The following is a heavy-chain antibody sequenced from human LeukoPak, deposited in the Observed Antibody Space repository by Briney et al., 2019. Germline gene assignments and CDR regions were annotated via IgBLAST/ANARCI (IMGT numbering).Heavy chain of an antibody. D-gene: IGHD2-2*01. Sequence: ASVKVSCKASGYTFTGYYMHWVRQAPAQGLEWMGWINTNSGGKNYAQKFQGRVTMTRDTSISTAYMELSRLRSDDTAVYDCARGDIVVVPAAISNWFDPWGQGTLVTVSS. V-gene: IGHV1-2*02. CDR2: INTNSGGK. CDR3: ARGDIVVVPAAISNWFDP. J-gene: IGHJ5*02. CDR1: GYTFTGYY.